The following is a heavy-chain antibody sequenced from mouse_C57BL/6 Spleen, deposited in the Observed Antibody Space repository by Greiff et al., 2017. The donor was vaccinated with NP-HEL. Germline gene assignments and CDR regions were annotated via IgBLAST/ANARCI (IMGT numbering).Heavy chain of an antibody. J-gene: IGHJ2*01. V-gene: IGHV1-50*01. CDR3: ARSGGNYYFDY. CDR2: IDPSDSYT. D-gene: IGHD2-1*01. Sequence: QVQLKQPGAELVKPGASVKLSCKASGYTFTSYWMQWVKQRPGQGLEWIGEIDPSDSYTNYNQKFKGKATLTVDTSSSTAYMQLSSLTSEDSAVYYCARSGGNYYFDYWGQGTTLTVSS. CDR1: GYTFTSYW.